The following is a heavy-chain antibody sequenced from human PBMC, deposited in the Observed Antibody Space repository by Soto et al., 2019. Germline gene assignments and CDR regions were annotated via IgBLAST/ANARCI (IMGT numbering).Heavy chain of an antibody. J-gene: IGHJ4*02. Sequence: EVHLVESGGGLVQPGGSLRLSCAASGFTFRYYWLHWVRQVPGRGPVWVSGINNDGSDTFYAGFVEGRFTISRDNAKNTVDLQRDRLRAEDTAVYYCGSLFEFWGQGTLVTVPS. CDR2: INNDGSDT. CDR1: GFTFRYYW. CDR3: GSLFEF. V-gene: IGHV3-74*01.